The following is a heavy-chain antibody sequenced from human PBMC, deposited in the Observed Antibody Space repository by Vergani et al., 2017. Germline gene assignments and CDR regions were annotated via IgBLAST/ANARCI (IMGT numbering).Heavy chain of an antibody. V-gene: IGHV4-61*02. D-gene: IGHD5/OR15-5a*01. CDR2: SYTSGGT. CDR3: ARGTGDRLYDDAFDI. J-gene: IGHJ3*02. CDR1: GGSISSGSYY. Sequence: QVQLQESGPGLVKPSQTLSLTCTVSGGSISSGSYYWSWIRPPAGKGLEWIGRSYTSGGTNYKPSLKSRVTISVDTSKNQFSLKLSSVTAADTAVYYCARGTGDRLYDDAFDIWGQGTMVTVSS.